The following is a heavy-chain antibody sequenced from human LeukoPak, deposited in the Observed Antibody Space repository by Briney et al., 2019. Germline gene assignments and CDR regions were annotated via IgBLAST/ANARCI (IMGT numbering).Heavy chain of an antibody. D-gene: IGHD3-10*01. CDR2: MNPNSGNT. CDR1: GYTFTSYD. J-gene: IGHJ6*03. CDR3: ARGIVLWFGESDYYYYYMDV. V-gene: IGHV1-8*01. Sequence: ASVKVSCKASGYTFTSYDINWVRQATGQGLEWMGWMNPNSGNTGYAQKFQGRATMTRNTSISTAYMELSSLRSEDTAVYYCARGIVLWFGESDYYYYYMDVWGKGTTVTVSS.